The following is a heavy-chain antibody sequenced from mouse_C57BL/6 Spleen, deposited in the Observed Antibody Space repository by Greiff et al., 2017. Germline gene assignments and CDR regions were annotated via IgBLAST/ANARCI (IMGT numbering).Heavy chain of an antibody. V-gene: IGHV5-17*01. CDR1: GFTFSDYG. CDR2: ISSGSSTI. J-gene: IGHJ4*01. CDR3: ARQGDYAMDY. Sequence: EVKLVESGGGLVKPGGSLKLSCAASGFTFSDYGMHWVRQAPEKGLEWVAYISSGSSTIYYADTVKGRVTISRDNAKNTLFLQMTSLRSEDTAMYYCARQGDYAMDYWSQGTSGTVSS.